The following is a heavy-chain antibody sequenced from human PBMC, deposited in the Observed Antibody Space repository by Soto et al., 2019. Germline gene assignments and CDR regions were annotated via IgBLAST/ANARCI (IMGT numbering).Heavy chain of an antibody. Sequence: SETLSLTCTVSGGSISSGGYYWSWIRQHPGKGLEWIGYIYYSGSTYYNPSLKSRVTISVDASKNQFSLKLSSVTAADTAVYYCARGGYCTNGVCYWTAFDIWGQGTMVTVSS. J-gene: IGHJ3*02. CDR3: ARGGYCTNGVCYWTAFDI. D-gene: IGHD2-8*01. V-gene: IGHV4-31*03. CDR2: IYYSGST. CDR1: GGSISSGGYY.